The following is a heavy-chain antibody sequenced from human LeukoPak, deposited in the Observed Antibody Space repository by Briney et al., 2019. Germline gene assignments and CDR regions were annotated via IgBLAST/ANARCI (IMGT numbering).Heavy chain of an antibody. V-gene: IGHV6-1*01. CDR1: GDSVSSNSAA. D-gene: IGHD6-13*01. J-gene: IGHJ6*02. CDR3: ARDLFVAAAGYYYYGMDV. Sequence: SQTLSLTCAISGDSVSSNSAAWNWIRQSPSRGLEWPGRTYYRSKWYNDYAVSVKSRITINPDTSKNQFSLQLNSVTPEDTAVYYCARDLFVAAAGYYYYGMDVWGQGTTVTVSS. CDR2: TYYRSKWYN.